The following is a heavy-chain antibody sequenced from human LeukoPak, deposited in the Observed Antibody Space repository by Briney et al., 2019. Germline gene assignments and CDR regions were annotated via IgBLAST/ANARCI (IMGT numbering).Heavy chain of an antibody. CDR3: ARALIVVVPAAPLEYYYYGMDV. J-gene: IGHJ6*04. D-gene: IGHD2-2*01. Sequence: ASGKVSCKASGGTFSSYAISWVRQAPGQGLEWMGGIIPIFGTANYAQKFQGRVTITADESTSTAYMELSSLRSEDTAVYYCARALIVVVPAAPLEYYYYGMDVWGKGTTVTVSS. V-gene: IGHV1-69*01. CDR2: IIPIFGTA. CDR1: GGTFSSYA.